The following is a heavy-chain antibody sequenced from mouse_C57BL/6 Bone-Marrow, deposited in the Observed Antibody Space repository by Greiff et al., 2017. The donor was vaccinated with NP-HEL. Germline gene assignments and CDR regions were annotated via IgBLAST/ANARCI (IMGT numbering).Heavy chain of an antibody. V-gene: IGHV5-4*03. J-gene: IGHJ3*01. Sequence: EVMLVESGGGLVKPGGSLKLSCAASGFTFSSYAMPWVRQTPEKRLEWVATISDGGSYTYYPDNVKGRCTISRDNAKNNLYLQMSHLKSEDAAMYYCARIYPQSWFALGGRGTRVTVSA. D-gene: IGHD2-1*01. CDR1: GFTFSSYA. CDR3: ARIYPQSWFAL. CDR2: ISDGGSYT.